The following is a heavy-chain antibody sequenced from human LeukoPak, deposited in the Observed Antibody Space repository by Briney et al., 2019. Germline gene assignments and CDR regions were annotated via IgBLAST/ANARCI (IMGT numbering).Heavy chain of an antibody. Sequence: SVKVSCKASGGTFSSYAISWVRQAPGQGLEWMGGIIPILGTANYAQKFQGRVTITTDESTSTACMELSSLRSEDTAVYYCARAAQWELQTFDYWGQGTLVTVSS. CDR1: GGTFSSYA. CDR2: IIPILGTA. D-gene: IGHD1-26*01. J-gene: IGHJ4*02. V-gene: IGHV1-69*05. CDR3: ARAAQWELQTFDY.